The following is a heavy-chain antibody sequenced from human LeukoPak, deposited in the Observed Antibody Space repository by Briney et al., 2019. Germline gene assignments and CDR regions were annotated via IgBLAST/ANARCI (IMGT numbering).Heavy chain of an antibody. CDR2: IGGSSDSYI. CDR3: ARAVPGLDY. D-gene: IGHD1-14*01. J-gene: IGHJ4*02. Sequence: PGGSLRLSCAASGFTFSSYEMNWVRQAPGKGLEWVSCIGGSSDSYIYYSDSVGGRFTISRDNAKNSLHLQMNSLTAEDTAVYYCARAVPGLDYWGQGILVTVSS. CDR1: GFTFSSYE. V-gene: IGHV3-21*01.